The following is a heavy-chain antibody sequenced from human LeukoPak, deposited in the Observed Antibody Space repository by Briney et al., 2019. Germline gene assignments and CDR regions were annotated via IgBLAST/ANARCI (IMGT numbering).Heavy chain of an antibody. V-gene: IGHV4-59*08. CDR1: GGSISNYY. Sequence: PSETLSLTCTVSGGSISNYYWSWIRQPPGKGLEWIGYIYYSGSTNYNPSLKSRVTISVDTSKNQFSLKLSSVTAADTAVYYCARMVIRAYSSGGSCYEHAFDIWGQGTMVTVSS. CDR3: ARMVIRAYSSGGSCYEHAFDI. CDR2: IYYSGST. J-gene: IGHJ3*02. D-gene: IGHD2-15*01.